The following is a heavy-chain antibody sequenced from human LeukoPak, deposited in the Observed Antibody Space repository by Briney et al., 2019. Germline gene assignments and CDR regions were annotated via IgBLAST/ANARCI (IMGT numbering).Heavy chain of an antibody. J-gene: IGHJ6*02. CDR3: ARAPTNYGSGSYYGMDV. CDR1: GGFINSYY. CDR2: FYYRGTT. V-gene: IGHV4-59*01. D-gene: IGHD3-10*01. Sequence: PSETLSLTCTVSGGFINSYYWSWTRQPPGKGLEWIGYFYYRGTTNYSPSLESRVTISVDTSKTQFSLKLRSVTAADTAVYYCARAPTNYGSGSYYGMDVWGQGTTVTVSS.